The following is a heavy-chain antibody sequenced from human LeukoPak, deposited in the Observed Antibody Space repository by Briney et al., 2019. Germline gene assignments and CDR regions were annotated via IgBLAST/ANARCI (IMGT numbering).Heavy chain of an antibody. J-gene: IGHJ4*02. V-gene: IGHV1-69*04. CDR3: ASTLEDYYDSSGYYRLFDY. CDR1: GGTFSSYA. Sequence: PVASVKVSCKASGGTFSSYAISWVRQAPGQGLEWVGRIIPILGIANYAQKFQGRVTITADKSTSTAYMELSSLRSEDTAVYYCASTLEDYYDSSGYYRLFDYWGQGTLVTVSS. CDR2: IIPILGIA. D-gene: IGHD3-22*01.